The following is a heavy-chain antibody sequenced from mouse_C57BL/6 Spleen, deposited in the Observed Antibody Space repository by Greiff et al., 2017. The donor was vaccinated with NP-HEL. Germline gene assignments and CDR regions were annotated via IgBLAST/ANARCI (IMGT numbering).Heavy chain of an antibody. J-gene: IGHJ3*01. CDR2: IYPSDSET. Sequence: VQLQQPGAELVRPGSSVKLSCKASGYTFTSYWMDWVKQRPGQGLEWIGNIYPSDSETHYNQKFKDKATLTVDKSSSTAYMQLSSLTSEDSAVYYCARLLPFAYWGQGTLVTVSA. D-gene: IGHD1-1*01. V-gene: IGHV1-61*01. CDR3: ARLLPFAY. CDR1: GYTFTSYW.